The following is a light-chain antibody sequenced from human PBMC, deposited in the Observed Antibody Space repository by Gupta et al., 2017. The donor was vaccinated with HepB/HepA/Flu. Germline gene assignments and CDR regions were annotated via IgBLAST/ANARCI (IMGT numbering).Light chain of an antibody. V-gene: IGLV3-19*01. CDR3: NSRDSSGNIPV. CDR1: SLRSYY. CDR2: GKN. Sequence: SSELTQAPAVSVALGQTVRITCQGDSLRSYYASWYQQKPGQAPVLVIYGKNNRPSGIPDRFSGSSSGNTASLTITGAQAEDEADYYCNSRDSSGNIPVFGTGTKVTVL. J-gene: IGLJ1*01.